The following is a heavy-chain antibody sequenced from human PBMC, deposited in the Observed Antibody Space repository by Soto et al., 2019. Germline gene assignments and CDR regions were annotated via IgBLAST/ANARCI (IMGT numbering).Heavy chain of an antibody. CDR1: SGSISSSNW. J-gene: IGHJ4*02. Sequence: QVQLQESGPGLVKPSGTLSLTCAVSSGSISSSNWWSWVRQPPGKGLEWIGEIYHSGSTNYNPSLKSRVTISVDKYKNPFSLKLSSVTAADTAVYYCARDHHGDYSPFDYWGQGTLVTVSS. D-gene: IGHD4-17*01. V-gene: IGHV4-4*02. CDR3: ARDHHGDYSPFDY. CDR2: IYHSGST.